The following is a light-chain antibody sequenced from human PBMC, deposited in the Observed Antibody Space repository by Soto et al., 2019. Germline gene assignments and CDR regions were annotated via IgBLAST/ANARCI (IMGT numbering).Light chain of an antibody. CDR3: QQCGSSST. Sequence: IVLTQSPSTPSLSPGERVPLSCRASQTFSNSFLSWFQQIPGQAPRLLIYGASMRATGIPDRFSGSGSGTDFTLTISRLEPEDFAVYYCQQCGSSSTVGQGTRLEI. CDR2: GAS. CDR1: QTFSNSF. V-gene: IGKV3-20*01. J-gene: IGKJ5*01.